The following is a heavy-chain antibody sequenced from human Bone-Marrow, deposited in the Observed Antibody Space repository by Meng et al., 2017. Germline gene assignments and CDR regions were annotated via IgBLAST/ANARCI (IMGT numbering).Heavy chain of an antibody. V-gene: IGHV3-74*01. Sequence: GALRLSCAASGFTFDDYGMSWVRQAPGKGLVWVSRINSDGSSTSYADSVKGRFTISRDNAKNTLYLQMNSLRAEDTAVYYCGVAAAGTKYYFDYWGQGTLVTVSS. CDR2: INSDGSST. CDR1: GFTFDDYG. J-gene: IGHJ4*02. CDR3: GVAAAGTKYYFDY. D-gene: IGHD6-13*01.